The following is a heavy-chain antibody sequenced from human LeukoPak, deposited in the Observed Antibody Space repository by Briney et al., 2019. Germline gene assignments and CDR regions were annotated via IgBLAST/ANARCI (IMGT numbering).Heavy chain of an antibody. CDR3: ARHTSPTFDY. J-gene: IGHJ4*02. CDR2: IIPNSGDT. V-gene: IGHV1-8*01. D-gene: IGHD2-2*01. Sequence: GASVTVSCKASGYTFTSHDINWVRQAPGQAPEFMGWIIPNSGDTGYAQKFQGRVTITRSTSISTAYMELSSLRSEDTAVYYCARHTSPTFDYWGQGTLVTVSS. CDR1: GYTFTSHD.